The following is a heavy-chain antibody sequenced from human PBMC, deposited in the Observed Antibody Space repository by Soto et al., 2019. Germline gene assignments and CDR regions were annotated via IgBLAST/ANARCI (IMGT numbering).Heavy chain of an antibody. D-gene: IGHD5-18*01. V-gene: IGHV4-30-4*01. CDR2: IYYSGST. J-gene: IGHJ4*02. CDR3: AREAPDTAMVPDY. CDR1: GGSISSGDYY. Sequence: SETLSLTCTVSGGSISSGDYYWSWIRQPPGKGLEWIGYIYYSGSTYYNPSLKSRVTISVDTSKNQFSLKLSSVTAADTAVYYCAREAPDTAMVPDYWGQGTLVTVSS.